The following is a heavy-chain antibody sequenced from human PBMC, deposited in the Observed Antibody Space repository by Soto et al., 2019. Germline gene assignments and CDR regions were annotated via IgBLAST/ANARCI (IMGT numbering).Heavy chain of an antibody. CDR1: GGSLSTNP. V-gene: IGHV1-69*06. CDR3: ARRDSGGFYRFFDS. Sequence: SVKVSCKASGGSLSTNPISWVRQAPGQGLEWMGGTGSGTGPGNHAQKFQGRLTVTADKSTRTVYMELTNLSSEDTAVYYCARRDSGGFYRFFDSWGQGTLVTVSS. CDR2: TGSGTGPG. D-gene: IGHD2-15*01. J-gene: IGHJ4*02.